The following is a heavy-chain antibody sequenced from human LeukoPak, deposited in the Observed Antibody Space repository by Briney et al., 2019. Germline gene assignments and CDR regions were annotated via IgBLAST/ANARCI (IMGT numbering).Heavy chain of an antibody. CDR2: IYYSGST. J-gene: IGHJ3*02. CDR1: GGSISSGGYY. D-gene: IGHD2-15*01. Sequence: SQTLSLTCTVSGGSISSGGYYWRWLRQHPGKGLEWIGYIYYSGSTYYNPSLKSRVTISVDTSKNQFSLKLSSVTAADTAVYYCARDLVEPDAFDIWGQGTMVTVSS. V-gene: IGHV4-31*03. CDR3: ARDLVEPDAFDI.